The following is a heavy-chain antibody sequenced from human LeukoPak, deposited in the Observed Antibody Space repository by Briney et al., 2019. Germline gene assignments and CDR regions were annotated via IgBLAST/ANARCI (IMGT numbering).Heavy chain of an antibody. CDR1: GYTFTNYG. CDR3: ARGRLSTVVSPLWD. J-gene: IGHJ4*02. CDR2: ISAYNGNT. Sequence: ASVKVSFKTSGYTFTNYGISWVRQAPGLGLEWMGWISAYNGNTNYAQKVQGRVTMTTDTSTSTAYMELRSLRSEDTAVYYCARGRLSTVVSPLWDWGQGTLVTVSS. V-gene: IGHV1-18*01. D-gene: IGHD4-23*01.